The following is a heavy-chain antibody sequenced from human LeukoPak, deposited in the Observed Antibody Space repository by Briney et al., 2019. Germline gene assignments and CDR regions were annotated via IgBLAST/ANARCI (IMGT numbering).Heavy chain of an antibody. CDR1: GFTFSSYA. D-gene: IGHD1-26*01. CDR3: AKDQGEGATDYFDY. CDR2: ISGSGGST. J-gene: IGHJ4*02. Sequence: GGSLRLSCAASGFTFSSYAMSWVRQAPGKGLEWVSAISGSGGSTYYADSVKGRFTISRDNSKTTLYLQMTSLRAEDTALYYCAKDQGEGATDYFDYWGQGTLVTVSS. V-gene: IGHV3-23*01.